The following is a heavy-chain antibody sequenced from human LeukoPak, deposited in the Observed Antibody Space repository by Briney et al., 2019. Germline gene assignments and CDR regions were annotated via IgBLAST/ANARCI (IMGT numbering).Heavy chain of an antibody. D-gene: IGHD3-10*01. CDR1: GYTFTGYY. Sequence: ASVKVSCKASGYTFTGYYMHWVRQAPGQGLEWMGWINPNSGGTNYAQKFQGRVTMTRDTSISTAYMELSRLRSDDTAVYYCAKDEFLGRFGELLREVYYYGMDVWGQGTTVTVSS. CDR3: AKDEFLGRFGELLREVYYYGMDV. J-gene: IGHJ6*02. V-gene: IGHV1-2*02. CDR2: INPNSGGT.